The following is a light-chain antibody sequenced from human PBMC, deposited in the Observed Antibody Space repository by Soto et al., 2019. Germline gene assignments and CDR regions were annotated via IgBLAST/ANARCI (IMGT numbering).Light chain of an antibody. CDR3: TSWTTSTTMI. J-gene: IGLJ2*01. CDR1: RSDIGAYNF. V-gene: IGLV2-14*03. Sequence: QSALTQPASVSGSPGQSITISCTGTRSDIGAYNFVSWYQQHPGEVTKLILYDVNVLPSGVSNRFSGSKSGNTASLTISGLQAEDEADYYCTSWTTSTTMIFGGGTKLTVL. CDR2: DVN.